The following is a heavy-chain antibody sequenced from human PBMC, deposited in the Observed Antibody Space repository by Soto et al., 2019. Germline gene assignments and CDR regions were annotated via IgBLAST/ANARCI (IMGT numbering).Heavy chain of an antibody. J-gene: IGHJ5*02. CDR2: INHSGST. D-gene: IGHD5-12*01. CDR3: ARGVATIRHWFDP. V-gene: IGHV4-34*01. Sequence: ASETLSLTCAVYGGSFSGYYWSWIRQPPGKGLEWIGEINHSGSTNYNPTLKSRVTISVDTSKNQFSLKLSSVTAADTAVYYCARGVATIRHWFDPWGQGTLVTVSS. CDR1: GGSFSGYY.